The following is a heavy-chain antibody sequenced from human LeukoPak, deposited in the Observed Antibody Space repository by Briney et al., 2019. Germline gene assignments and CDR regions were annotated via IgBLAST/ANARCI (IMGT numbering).Heavy chain of an antibody. Sequence: GASVKVSCKASGYTFTGYYMHWVRQAPGQGREWMGWINPNSGGTNYAQKFQDRVTMTRDTSISTAYMELSRLRSDDTAVYYCARGIVVVVAATQDYWGQGTLVTVSS. J-gene: IGHJ4*02. CDR3: ARGIVVVVAATQDY. D-gene: IGHD2-15*01. CDR2: INPNSGGT. V-gene: IGHV1-2*02. CDR1: GYTFTGYY.